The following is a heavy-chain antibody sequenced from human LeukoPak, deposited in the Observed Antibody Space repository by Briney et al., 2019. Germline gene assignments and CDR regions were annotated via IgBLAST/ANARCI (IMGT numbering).Heavy chain of an antibody. CDR2: IYHSGST. CDR1: GGSISTYY. Sequence: SETLSLTCTVSGGSISTYYWNCIRQPPGKGLEWIGYIYHSGSTNYNPSLQSRVTISVDTSKNQFFLNLNSVTDAATAVYYCARGGAARLHFQNWGQGPLVTVPS. V-gene: IGHV4-59*01. D-gene: IGHD6-6*01. J-gene: IGHJ1*01. CDR3: ARGGAARLHFQN.